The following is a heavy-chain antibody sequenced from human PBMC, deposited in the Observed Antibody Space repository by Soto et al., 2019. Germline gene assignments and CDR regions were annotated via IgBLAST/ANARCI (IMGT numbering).Heavy chain of an antibody. D-gene: IGHD3-3*01. Sequence: SETLSLTCTVSGGSISSYYWSWIRQPPGKGLEWIGYIYYSGSTNYNPSLKSRVTTSVDTSKNQFSLKLSSVTAADTAVYYCARHREYYDFWSGYYVNWFDPWGQGTLVTVSS. J-gene: IGHJ5*02. V-gene: IGHV4-59*08. CDR3: ARHREYYDFWSGYYVNWFDP. CDR2: IYYSGST. CDR1: GGSISSYY.